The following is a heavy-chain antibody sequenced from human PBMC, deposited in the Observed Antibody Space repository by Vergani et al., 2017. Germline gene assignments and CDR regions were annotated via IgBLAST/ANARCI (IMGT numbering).Heavy chain of an antibody. CDR3: AKDFDSSGWGTDFDY. CDR1: GFTFDDYA. CDR2: ISGSGGST. V-gene: IGHV3-9*01. D-gene: IGHD6-19*01. Sequence: EVQLVESGGGLVQPGRSLRLSCAASGFTFDDYAMHWVRQAPGKGLEWVSAISGSGGSTYYADSVKGRFTISRDNAKNSLYLQMNSLRAEDTALYYCAKDFDSSGWGTDFDYWGQGTLVTVSS. J-gene: IGHJ4*02.